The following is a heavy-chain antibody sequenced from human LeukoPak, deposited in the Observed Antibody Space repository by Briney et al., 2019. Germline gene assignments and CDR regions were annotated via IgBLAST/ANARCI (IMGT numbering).Heavy chain of an antibody. J-gene: IGHJ6*02. D-gene: IGHD2-2*01. Sequence: SETLSLTCAVSGGSISSSNWWSWVRQPPGKGLEWIGEIYHSGSTNYNPSLKSRVTISVDKSKNQFPLKLSSVTAADTAVYYCARDIVVVPAEEPWVRYYGMDVWGQGTTVTVSS. CDR3: ARDIVVVPAEEPWVRYYGMDV. CDR2: IYHSGST. V-gene: IGHV4-4*02. CDR1: GGSISSSNW.